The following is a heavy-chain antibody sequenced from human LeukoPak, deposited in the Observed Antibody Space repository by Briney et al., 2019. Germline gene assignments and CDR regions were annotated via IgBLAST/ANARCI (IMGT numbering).Heavy chain of an antibody. CDR3: AKTKGYTFDY. D-gene: IGHD5-18*01. V-gene: IGHV3-7*01. Sequence: GGSLRLSCAASGLTFSRFWMIWIRQAPGKGLEWVATINEDGNEKWYADFVKGRFTISRDNSKYTLFLQMNSLRAEDTAVYHCAKTKGYTFDYWGQGTLVTVSA. CDR2: INEDGNEK. CDR1: GLTFSRFW. J-gene: IGHJ4*02.